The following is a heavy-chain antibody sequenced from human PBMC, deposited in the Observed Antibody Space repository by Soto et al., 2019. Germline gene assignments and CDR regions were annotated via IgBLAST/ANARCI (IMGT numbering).Heavy chain of an antibody. D-gene: IGHD5-18*01. Sequence: QLQLQESGPGLVKPSETLSLTCTVSGGSISSSSYYWGWIRQPPGKGLEWIGSIYYSGSTYYNPSLTRRVTISVDTSKNQFSLKLSSVTAADTAVYYCARHTGYSYGPEYYFDYWGQGTLVTVSS. J-gene: IGHJ4*02. V-gene: IGHV4-39*01. CDR3: ARHTGYSYGPEYYFDY. CDR2: IYYSGST. CDR1: GGSISSSSYY.